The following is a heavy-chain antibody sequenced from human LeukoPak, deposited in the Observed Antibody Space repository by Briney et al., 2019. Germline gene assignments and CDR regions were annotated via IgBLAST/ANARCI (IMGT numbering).Heavy chain of an antibody. CDR3: ARQYPVWWELAPSGSYFDY. Sequence: PSETLSLTCAVSGGSISSNSYYWGWIRQPPGKGLEWIGSIYYSGSTYYNPSLKSRVTISVDTSKNQFSLKLSSVTAADTAVYYCARQYPVWWELAPSGSYFDYWGQGTLVTVSS. J-gene: IGHJ4*02. CDR1: GGSISSNSYY. CDR2: IYYSGST. D-gene: IGHD1-26*01. V-gene: IGHV4-39*01.